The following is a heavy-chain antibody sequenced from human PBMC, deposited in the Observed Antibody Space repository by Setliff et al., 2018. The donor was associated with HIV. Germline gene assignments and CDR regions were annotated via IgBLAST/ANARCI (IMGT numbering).Heavy chain of an antibody. CDR3: ARYAHCSSDCSDEGADS. CDR2: INLYKDDT. V-gene: IGHV1-18*01. J-gene: IGHJ4*02. CDR1: GYTFSSYS. D-gene: IGHD2-21*01. Sequence: ASVKVSCKASGYTFSSYSITWVRQAPGQGLEWMGSINLYKDDTHYAQKFQDRVTMTADTSTNTVYMELRSLRSDDTAVYYCARYAHCSSDCSDEGADSWGQGTLVTVSS.